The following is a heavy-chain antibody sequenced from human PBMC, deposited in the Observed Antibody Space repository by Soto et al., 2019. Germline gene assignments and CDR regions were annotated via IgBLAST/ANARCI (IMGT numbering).Heavy chain of an antibody. CDR3: ASVTFGVVVLAH. CDR1: AASFSKYY. J-gene: IGHJ4*02. V-gene: IGHV4-59*13. Sequence: QVQLQESGPGLVKPSETLSLTCTVSAASFSKYYWTWIRQPPGKGLEWIGYIYFNGNTNYNPSLKRRVTISVDTSKKQISLNLTSVTDADTAVYFCASVTFGVVVLAHWGQGTLVTVSS. D-gene: IGHD3-16*01. CDR2: IYFNGNT.